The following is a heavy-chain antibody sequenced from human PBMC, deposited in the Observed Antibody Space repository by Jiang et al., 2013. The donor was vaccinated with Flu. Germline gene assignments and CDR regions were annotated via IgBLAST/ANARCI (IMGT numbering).Heavy chain of an antibody. CDR3: ARDLTWNYVRWDY. V-gene: IGHV3-48*03. CDR1: GFTFSSYE. Sequence: QLVESGGGLVQPGGSLRLSCAASGFTFSSYEMNWVRQAPGKGLEWVSYISSSGSTIYYADSVKGRFTISRDNAKNSLYLQMNSLRAEDTAVYYCARDLTWNYVRWDYWGQGTLVTVSS. D-gene: IGHD1-7*01. J-gene: IGHJ4*02. CDR2: ISSSGSTI.